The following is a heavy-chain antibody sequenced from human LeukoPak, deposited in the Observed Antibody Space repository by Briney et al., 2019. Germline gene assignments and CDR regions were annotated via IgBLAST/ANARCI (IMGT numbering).Heavy chain of an antibody. CDR2: ISGSGGST. CDR1: GFAFSSYA. CDR3: SKGLVGSGWIYFDY. D-gene: IGHD6-19*01. Sequence: GGSLRLSCAASGFAFSSYAMSWVRQAPGKGLEWVSAISGSGGSTYYADSVKGRFTISRDNSKNTLYLQMNSLRAEDTAVYYCSKGLVGSGWIYFDYWGQGTLVTVSS. V-gene: IGHV3-23*01. J-gene: IGHJ4*02.